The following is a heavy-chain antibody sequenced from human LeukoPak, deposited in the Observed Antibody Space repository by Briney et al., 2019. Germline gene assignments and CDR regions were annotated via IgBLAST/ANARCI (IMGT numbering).Heavy chain of an antibody. D-gene: IGHD1-26*01. CDR3: AKPGGGSYFTHNCFDP. J-gene: IGHJ5*02. CDR2: ISDNGGST. Sequence: GGSLRLSCAASGFTFSSYAMSWVRQAPGKGLEWVSTISDNGGSTFYADSVKGRFTISRDNSKNTPYLQMNSLRAEDTAVYYCAKPGGGSYFTHNCFDPWGQGALVTVPS. V-gene: IGHV3-23*01. CDR1: GFTFSSYA.